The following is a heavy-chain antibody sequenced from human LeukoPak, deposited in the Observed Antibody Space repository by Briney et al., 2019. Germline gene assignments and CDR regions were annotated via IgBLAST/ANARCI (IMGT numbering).Heavy chain of an antibody. V-gene: IGHV3-7*01. CDR2: IKQDGSEK. Sequence: ETLSLTCAVYGESFSGYYWSWIRQPPGKGLEWVANIKQDGSEKYYVDSVKGRFTISRDNAKNSLYLQMNSLRAEDTAVYYCARDGFGYSYGYYWFDPWGQGTLVTVSS. CDR1: GESFSGYY. J-gene: IGHJ5*02. CDR3: ARDGFGYSYGYYWFDP. D-gene: IGHD5-18*01.